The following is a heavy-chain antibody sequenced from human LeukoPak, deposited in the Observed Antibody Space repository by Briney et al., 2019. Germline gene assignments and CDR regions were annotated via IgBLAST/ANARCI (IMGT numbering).Heavy chain of an antibody. CDR3: AKRASGSGTSLYYFDY. D-gene: IGHD3-10*01. Sequence: PGGSLRLSCAASGFTFSSYAMSWARQAPGKGLEWVSVISNTGGSTFYADSVKGRFTISRDNSKNTLYLQMNSLRAEDTAVYYCAKRASGSGTSLYYFDYWGQGTLVTVSS. J-gene: IGHJ4*02. CDR1: GFTFSSYA. V-gene: IGHV3-23*01. CDR2: ISNTGGST.